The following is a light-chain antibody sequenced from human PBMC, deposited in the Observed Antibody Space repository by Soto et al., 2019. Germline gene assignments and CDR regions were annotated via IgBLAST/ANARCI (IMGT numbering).Light chain of an antibody. Sequence: EIVMTQSPATLSVSPGERATLSCRASQSVSSNLAWYQQKPSQAPRLLIYGASTRATGIPARLSGSGSGTEFTLTISSLQSEDFAVYYCQQYNNWPLTFGGGTKVEIK. CDR2: GAS. CDR3: QQYNNWPLT. CDR1: QSVSSN. J-gene: IGKJ4*01. V-gene: IGKV3-15*01.